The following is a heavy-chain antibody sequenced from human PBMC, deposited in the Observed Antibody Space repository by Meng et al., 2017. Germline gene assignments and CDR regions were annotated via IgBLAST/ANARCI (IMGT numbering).Heavy chain of an antibody. Sequence: QVQRGRLGARVRKPGSSVTVPRKASGATFSSYAISWVRQAPGKGLEWMGGIIPIFGTANYAQKFQGRVTITADESTSTAYMELSSLRSEDTAVYYCASPYCTNGVCSPEYWGQGTLVTVSS. CDR1: GATFSSYA. CDR2: IIPIFGTA. V-gene: IGHV1-69*01. CDR3: ASPYCTNGVCSPEY. J-gene: IGHJ4*02. D-gene: IGHD2-8*01.